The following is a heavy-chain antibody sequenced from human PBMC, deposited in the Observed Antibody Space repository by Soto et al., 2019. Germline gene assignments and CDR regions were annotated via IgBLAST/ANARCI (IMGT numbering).Heavy chain of an antibody. Sequence: GVSLSLSCGASECTCDDYTVHWLRQAPGKGLEWVSVIRRDGGGTNYADSVKGRFTISRDNSKNSLYLQMNSLRMEDTALYYCAKDGPDTSGPIGYLPRWGQGTPVTVSS. CDR1: ECTCDDYT. CDR3: AKDGPDTSGPIGYLPR. CDR2: IRRDGGGT. J-gene: IGHJ1*01. D-gene: IGHD3-22*01. V-gene: IGHV3-43*01.